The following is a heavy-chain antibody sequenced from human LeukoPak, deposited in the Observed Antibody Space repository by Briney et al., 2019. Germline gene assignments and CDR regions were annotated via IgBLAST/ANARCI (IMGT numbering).Heavy chain of an antibody. V-gene: IGHV3-48*03. CDR1: GFPFRSYQ. CDR2: ISSSCNTI. D-gene: IGHD5-24*01. CDR3: ARGMEMATMEYFDY. Sequence: HPGGSLRLSCAASGFPFRSYQMNCVRQAPGKGLEWVSYISSSCNTIYYADSVKGRFTISRDNAKNSLYLQMNSLRAEDTAVYYCARGMEMATMEYFDYWGQGTLVTVSS. J-gene: IGHJ4*02.